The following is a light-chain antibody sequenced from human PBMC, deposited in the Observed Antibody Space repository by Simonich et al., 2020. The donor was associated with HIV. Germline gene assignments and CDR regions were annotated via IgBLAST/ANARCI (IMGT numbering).Light chain of an antibody. J-gene: IGKJ3*01. V-gene: IGKV3-15*01. Sequence: EIVMTQSPATLSVSPGERATLSCRASQSVSSNLAWYQQKPGQAPRLLIYGASTRATGIPARFSCSGFGTEFSLTISSMQSEDFAVYYCQQYNNWPSPFTFGPGTKVDIK. CDR3: QQYNNWPSPFT. CDR2: GAS. CDR1: QSVSSN.